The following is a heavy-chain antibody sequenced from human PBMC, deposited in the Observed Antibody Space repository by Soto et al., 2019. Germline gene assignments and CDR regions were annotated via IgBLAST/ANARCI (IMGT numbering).Heavy chain of an antibody. D-gene: IGHD2-2*01. CDR2: ISYDGNNK. CDR3: AKAQGYCSSTSCREAYYYYGMDV. V-gene: IGHV3-30*18. J-gene: IGHJ6*02. Sequence: VQLVESGGGLVKPGGSLRLSCAASGFTFSSYSMNWVRQAPGKGLEWVAVISYDGNNKYHVDSVKGRFTISRDNSKNTLFLQMNSLRAEDTAVYYCAKAQGYCSSTSCREAYYYYGMDVWGQGTTVTVSS. CDR1: GFTFSSYS.